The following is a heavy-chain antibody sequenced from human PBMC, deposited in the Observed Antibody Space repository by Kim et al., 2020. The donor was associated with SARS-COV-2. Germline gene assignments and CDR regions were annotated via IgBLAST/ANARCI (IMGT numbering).Heavy chain of an antibody. CDR1: RFTFINAW. D-gene: IGHD1-1*01. Sequence: GGSLRLSCAASRFTFINAWMSWVRQAPGKGLEWVGRIKANADGGTTDYADPGKGRFTISRDDSTNTLYLQMNGLKTEDSAVYYCTTLQMATTIPDYWGQG. CDR3: TTLQMATTIPDY. CDR2: IKANADGGTT. V-gene: IGHV3-15*01. J-gene: IGHJ4*02.